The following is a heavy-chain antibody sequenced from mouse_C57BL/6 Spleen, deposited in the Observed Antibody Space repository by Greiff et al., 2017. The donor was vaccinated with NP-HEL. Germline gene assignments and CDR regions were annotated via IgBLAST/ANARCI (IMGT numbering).Heavy chain of an antibody. Sequence: VQLQQSGPELVKPGASVKISCKASGYAFSSSWMNWVKQRPGKGLEWIGRIYPGDGDTNYNGKFKGKATLTADKSSSTAYMQLSSLTSEDSAVYFCATIDYDGEWFAYWGQGTLVTVSA. J-gene: IGHJ3*01. CDR1: GYAFSSSW. CDR2: IYPGDGDT. V-gene: IGHV1-82*01. D-gene: IGHD2-4*01. CDR3: ATIDYDGEWFAY.